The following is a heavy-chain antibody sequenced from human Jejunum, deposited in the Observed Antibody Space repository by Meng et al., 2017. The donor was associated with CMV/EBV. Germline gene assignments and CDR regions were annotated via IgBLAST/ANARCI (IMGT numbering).Heavy chain of an antibody. CDR3: GDFEAG. V-gene: IGHV3-74*01. CDR2: ISNIGSFK. D-gene: IGHD3-3*01. CDR1: EFAVSSYW. J-gene: IGHJ4*02. Sequence: SLKISCAASEFAVSSYWIHWVRQAPEKGLVWVSSISNIGSFKACADSVKGRFTVSRDNAKNTAYLQMNSLTVEDAAVYYCGDFEAGWGQGTLVTVSS.